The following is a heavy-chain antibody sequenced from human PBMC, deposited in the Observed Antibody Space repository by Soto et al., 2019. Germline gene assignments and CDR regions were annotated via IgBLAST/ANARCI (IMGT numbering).Heavy chain of an antibody. D-gene: IGHD6-6*01. J-gene: IGHJ4*02. Sequence: PGGSLRLSCAASGFTFSSYAMHWVRQAPGKGLEWVAVISYDGSNKYYADSVKGRFTISRDNSKNTLYLRMNSLRAEDTAVYYCARSGGSSYNWGQGTLVTVSS. CDR3: ARSGGSSYN. CDR2: ISYDGSNK. CDR1: GFTFSSYA. V-gene: IGHV3-30-3*01.